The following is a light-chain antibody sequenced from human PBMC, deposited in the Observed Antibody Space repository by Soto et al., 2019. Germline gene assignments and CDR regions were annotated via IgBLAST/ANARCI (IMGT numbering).Light chain of an antibody. V-gene: IGKV1-39*01. Sequence: DIQMTQSPSSLSASVGDRVTITCRASQSISSYLNWYQQKPGKAPKLLIYAASSLQSGVPSRFIGSVSGTDFTLTISTLQPEDFETYYCQQSYSTPGTFGQGTGREIK. CDR1: QSISSY. CDR3: QQSYSTPGT. J-gene: IGKJ5*01. CDR2: AAS.